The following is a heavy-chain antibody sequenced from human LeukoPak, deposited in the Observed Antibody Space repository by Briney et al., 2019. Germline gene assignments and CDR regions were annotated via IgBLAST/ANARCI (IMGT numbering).Heavy chain of an antibody. J-gene: IGHJ3*02. Sequence: SETLSLTCTVSGGSISSSDFNWGWIRQPPGKGLEWIGVISYSGSTYYNPSLKSRVTISVDRSKNQFSLKLSSVTAADTAVYYCARGATRDAFDIWGQGTMVTVSS. V-gene: IGHV4-39*07. CDR2: ISYSGST. CDR3: ARGATRDAFDI. CDR1: GGSISSSDFN.